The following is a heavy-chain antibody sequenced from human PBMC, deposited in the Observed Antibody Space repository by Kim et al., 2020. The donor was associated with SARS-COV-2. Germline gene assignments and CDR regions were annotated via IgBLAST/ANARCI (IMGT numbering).Heavy chain of an antibody. V-gene: IGHV3-73*01. CDR1: GFSFNDSA. Sequence: GGSLRLSCAASGFSFNDSAMHWVRQASGKGLEWVARIRSKANSYATTYAASVKGRFTISRADSKNAAYLQMNSLKNEDTAVYYCTRVLGKTYAYWNAFD. CDR2: IRSKANSYAT. CDR3: TRVLGKTYAYWNAFD. D-gene: IGHD1-26*01. J-gene: IGHJ3*01.